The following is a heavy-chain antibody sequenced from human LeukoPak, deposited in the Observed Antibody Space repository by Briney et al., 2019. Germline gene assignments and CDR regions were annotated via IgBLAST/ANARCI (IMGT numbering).Heavy chain of an antibody. CDR3: ARDERLLSFLK. Sequence: PGGSLRLSCAASGLIFSTYGMHWVRQAPGKGLEWVAFIQNDGNDKYYADSVKGRFTISRDNSKNTLYLQMNSLRAEDTAIYYCARDERLLSFLKWGQGTLVTVSS. CDR2: IQNDGNDK. V-gene: IGHV3-30*02. J-gene: IGHJ4*02. D-gene: IGHD3-3*01. CDR1: GLIFSTYG.